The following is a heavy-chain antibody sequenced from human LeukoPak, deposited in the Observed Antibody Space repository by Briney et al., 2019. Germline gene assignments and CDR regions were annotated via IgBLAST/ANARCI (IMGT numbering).Heavy chain of an antibody. CDR2: IWNDGSNQ. D-gene: IGHD6-13*01. Sequence: GGSLRLSCAASGFTFSTSGMHWVRQAPGKGLEWVAVIWNDGSNQYYGASVKGRFTISRDNSKNTLYLQMNSLRAEDTAVYYCARTKYSNSWEHYYYGMDDWGQGTTVTVS. V-gene: IGHV3-33*01. J-gene: IGHJ6*02. CDR1: GFTFSTSG. CDR3: ARTKYSNSWEHYYYGMDD.